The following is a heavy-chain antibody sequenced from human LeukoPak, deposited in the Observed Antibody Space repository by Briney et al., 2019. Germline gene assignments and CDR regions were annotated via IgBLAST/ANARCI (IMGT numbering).Heavy chain of an antibody. CDR1: GGSISSYY. CDR2: IYYSGST. CDR3: ARELFSARDYYDSSGYNWYFDL. V-gene: IGHV4-59*12. Sequence: SETLSLTCTVSGGSISSYYWSWIRQPPGKGLEWIGYIYYSGSTNYNPSLKSRVTISVDTSKNQFSLKLSSVTAADTAVYYCARELFSARDYYDSSGYNWYFDLWGRGTLVTVSS. D-gene: IGHD3-22*01. J-gene: IGHJ2*01.